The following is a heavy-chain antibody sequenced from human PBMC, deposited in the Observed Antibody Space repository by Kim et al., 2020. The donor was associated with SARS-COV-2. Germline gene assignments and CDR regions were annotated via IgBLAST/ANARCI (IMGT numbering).Heavy chain of an antibody. D-gene: IGHD3-9*01. CDR1: GDSLGRGRHS. Sequence: SATLSLTCTISGDSLGRGRHSWGWIRQPPGQGLEWRGSLFYSGSTKYSPSLKSRVTISLGTSKKQFSMRLTSGTAADTATDYCARGGTGYPTRVVDEWG. CDR2: LFYSGST. J-gene: IGHJ6*02. CDR3: ARGGTGYPTRVVDE. V-gene: IGHV4-39*02.